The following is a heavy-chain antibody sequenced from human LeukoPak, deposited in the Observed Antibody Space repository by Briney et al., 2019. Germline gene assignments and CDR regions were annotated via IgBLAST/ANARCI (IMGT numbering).Heavy chain of an antibody. CDR3: AGSVEYSSSAAGDY. CDR2: ISSSSSYI. V-gene: IGHV3-21*01. Sequence: PGGSLRLSCAASGFTFSSYSMNWVRQAPGKGLEWVSSISSSSSYICYADSVKGRFTISRDNAKNSLYLQMNSLRAEDTAVYYCAGSVEYSSSAAGDYWGQGTLVTVSS. CDR1: GFTFSSYS. D-gene: IGHD6-6*01. J-gene: IGHJ4*02.